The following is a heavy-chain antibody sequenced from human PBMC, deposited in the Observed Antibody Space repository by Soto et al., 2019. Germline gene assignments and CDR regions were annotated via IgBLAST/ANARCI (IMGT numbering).Heavy chain of an antibody. Sequence: AGVKVSCQASGYTFTSYVISWVRQAPGQGLEWMGWISAYNGNTNYAQKLQGRVTMTTDTSTSTEYMELRSVRSDEKDVYYCARASQAEYYYYYGMDVWGQGTTVTVSS. J-gene: IGHJ6*02. CDR3: ARASQAEYYYYYGMDV. V-gene: IGHV1-18*04. CDR2: ISAYNGNT. D-gene: IGHD6-13*01. CDR1: GYTFTSYV.